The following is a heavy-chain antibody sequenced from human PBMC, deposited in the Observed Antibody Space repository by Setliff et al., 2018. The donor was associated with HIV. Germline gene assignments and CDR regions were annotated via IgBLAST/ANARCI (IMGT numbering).Heavy chain of an antibody. Sequence: PSETLSLTCTVSGDSISSTTYYWGWIRQPPGKGLEWIGSIYPSGSAFYNPSLKSPVTMSVDTSRNQFSLRPDDTAAYYCAKGVVVATTYFQYWGQGTLVTVSS. CDR3: VATTYFQY. J-gene: IGHJ1*01. D-gene: IGHD1-26*01. V-gene: IGHV4-39*01. CDR1: GDSISSTTYY. CDR2: IYPSGSA.